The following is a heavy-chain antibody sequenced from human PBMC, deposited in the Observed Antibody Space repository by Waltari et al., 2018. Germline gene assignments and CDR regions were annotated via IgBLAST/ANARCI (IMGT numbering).Heavy chain of an antibody. CDR2: INPNSGGT. J-gene: IGHJ5*02. Sequence: QVQLVQSGAEVKKPGASVKVSCKASGYTFTGYYMHWVRQAPGQGLEWMGWINPNSGGTNYAQKFQGRVTMTRDTSISTAYMELSRLRSDDTAVYYCARGFPFIAAAGTEGNWFDPWGQGTLVTVSS. D-gene: IGHD6-13*01. V-gene: IGHV1-2*02. CDR1: GYTFTGYY. CDR3: ARGFPFIAAAGTEGNWFDP.